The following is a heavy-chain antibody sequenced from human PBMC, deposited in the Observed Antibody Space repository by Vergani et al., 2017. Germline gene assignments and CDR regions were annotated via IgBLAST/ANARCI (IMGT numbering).Heavy chain of an antibody. CDR2: ISYSGNT. CDR1: GASISSSDW. CDR3: ARVVDYDNTGYYEDY. J-gene: IGHJ4*02. V-gene: IGHV4-4*03. Sequence: QVQLQESGPGLVKPPGTLSLTCAVSGASISSSDWWGWVRQTPGKGLEWIGEISYSGNTNYNPSLMSRITISVDKSKNQFSLKLSSVTAADTAVYYCARVVDYDNTGYYEDYWGQGIMVTVSS. D-gene: IGHD3-22*01.